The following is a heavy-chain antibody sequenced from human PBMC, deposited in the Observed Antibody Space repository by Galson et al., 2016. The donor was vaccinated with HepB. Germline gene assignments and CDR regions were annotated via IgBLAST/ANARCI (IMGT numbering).Heavy chain of an antibody. V-gene: IGHV3-11*01. J-gene: IGHJ4*02. D-gene: IGHD2-2*03. CDR1: GFTFSDYY. CDR3: ARGYCDTTGCNLEDF. Sequence: SLRLSCAASGFTFSDYYMNWLRQAPGKGLEWISYISGSGAIAYYADSVKGRCTMSRDNAKNSLSLQMNSLRAEDTAVYYCARGYCDTTGCNLEDFWGQGTLVTVSS. CDR2: ISGSGAIA.